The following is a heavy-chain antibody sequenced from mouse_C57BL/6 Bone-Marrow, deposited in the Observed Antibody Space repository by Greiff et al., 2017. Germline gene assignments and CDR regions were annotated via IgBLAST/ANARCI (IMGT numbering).Heavy chain of an antibody. D-gene: IGHD1-1*01. J-gene: IGHJ2*01. CDR1: GFTFSDYY. CDR2: ISNGGGST. CDR3: ARQMGGSSYVGPFDY. V-gene: IGHV5-12*01. Sequence: EVQLVESGGGLVQPGGSLKLSCAASGFTFSDYYMYWVRQTPEKRLEWVAYISNGGGSTYYPDTVKGRFTISRDNAKNNLYLQMSRLKSEDTAMYYCARQMGGSSYVGPFDYWGQGTTLTVSS.